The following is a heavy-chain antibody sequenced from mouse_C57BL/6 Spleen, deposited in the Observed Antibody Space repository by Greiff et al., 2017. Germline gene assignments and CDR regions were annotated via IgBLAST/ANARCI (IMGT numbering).Heavy chain of an antibody. CDR3: ASLDSSGYRYYAMDY. CDR2: ISSGGSYT. D-gene: IGHD3-2*02. CDR1: GFTFSSYG. Sequence: DVKLVESGGDLVKPGGSLKLSCAASGFTFSSYGMSWVRQTPDKRLEWVATISSGGSYTYYPDSVKGRFTISRDNAKNTLYLQMSSLKSEDTAMYYCASLDSSGYRYYAMDYWGQGTSVTVSS. J-gene: IGHJ4*01. V-gene: IGHV5-6*02.